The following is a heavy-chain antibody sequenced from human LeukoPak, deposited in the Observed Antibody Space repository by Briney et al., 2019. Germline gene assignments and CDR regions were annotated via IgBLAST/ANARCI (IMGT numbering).Heavy chain of an antibody. CDR3: ARTVGYCSSTSCSRENFDY. CDR2: IRYDGSNK. D-gene: IGHD2-2*01. V-gene: IGHV3-30*02. Sequence: GGSLRLSCAASGFTFSSYGMHWVRQAPGKGLEWVAFIRYDGSNKYYADSVKGRFTISRDNSKNTLYLQMNSLRAEDTAVYYCARTVGYCSSTSCSRENFDYWGQGTLVTVSS. J-gene: IGHJ4*02. CDR1: GFTFSSYG.